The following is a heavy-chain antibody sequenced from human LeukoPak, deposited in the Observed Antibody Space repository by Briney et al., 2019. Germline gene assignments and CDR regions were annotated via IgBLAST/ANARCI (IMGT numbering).Heavy chain of an antibody. CDR2: IDSSTTRI. D-gene: IGHD2/OR15-2a*01. CDR1: GFTFSGYA. J-gene: IGHJ4*02. Sequence: PGGSLRLSCAASGFTFSGYAMSWVRQAPGKGLEWVSAIDSSTTRIYHANSVRGRFTISRDNAKNSLDLQMNSLRAEDTAVYYCVRGGTYCDSTCKGADYWGQGTLVAVSA. CDR3: VRGGTYCDSTCKGADY. V-gene: IGHV3-21*01.